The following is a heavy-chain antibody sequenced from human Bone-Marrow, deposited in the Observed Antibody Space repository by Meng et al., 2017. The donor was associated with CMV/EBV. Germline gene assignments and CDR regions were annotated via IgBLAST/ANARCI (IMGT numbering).Heavy chain of an antibody. Sequence: ASVKVSCKASGYTFTGYYMHWVRQAPGQGLEWMGWINPNSGGANYAQKFQGRVTMTRDTSISTAYMELSRLRSDDTAVYYCARASRLYSSSWYMGDYWGQGTLVTVSS. CDR3: ARASRLYSSSWYMGDY. CDR1: GYTFTGYY. CDR2: INPNSGGA. V-gene: IGHV1-2*02. J-gene: IGHJ4*02. D-gene: IGHD6-13*01.